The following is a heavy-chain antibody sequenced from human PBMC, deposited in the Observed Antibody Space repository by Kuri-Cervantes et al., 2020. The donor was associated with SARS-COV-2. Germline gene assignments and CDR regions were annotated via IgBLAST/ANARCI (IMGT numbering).Heavy chain of an antibody. CDR3: ARVSGSSWPSVLHYGMDV. J-gene: IGHJ6*02. D-gene: IGHD6-13*01. Sequence: SVKVSCKASGGTFSSYAISWVRQAPGQGLEWMGGIIPIFGTANYAQKFQGRVTITADKSTSTAYMELSSLRSEDTAVYYCARVSGSSWPSVLHYGMDVWGQGTTVTVSS. CDR2: IIPIFGTA. V-gene: IGHV1-69*06. CDR1: GGTFSSYA.